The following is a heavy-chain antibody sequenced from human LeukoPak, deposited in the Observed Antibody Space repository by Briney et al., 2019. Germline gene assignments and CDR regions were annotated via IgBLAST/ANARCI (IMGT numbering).Heavy chain of an antibody. CDR3: ARSYGSGSYDWFDP. Sequence: SVNVSCKASGGTFSSYAISWVRQAPGQGLEWMGGIIPIFGTANYAQKFQGRVTITTDESTSTAYMELSSLRSEDTAVYYCARSYGSGSYDWFDPWGQGTLVTVSS. D-gene: IGHD3-10*01. CDR2: IIPIFGTA. J-gene: IGHJ5*02. V-gene: IGHV1-69*05. CDR1: GGTFSSYA.